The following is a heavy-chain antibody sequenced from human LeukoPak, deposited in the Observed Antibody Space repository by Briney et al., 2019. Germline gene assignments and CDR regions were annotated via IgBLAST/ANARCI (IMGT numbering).Heavy chain of an antibody. CDR2: LTSSGAST. Sequence: GGSLRLSCAASGFTFTHYGMNWVRQAPGKGLEWVSGLTSSGASTYYADSVKGRFTISRDNSKNTLFLHVNSLRADDTAIYFCAKDTPRGYNYGYFDYWGQGILVTVSS. D-gene: IGHD5-18*01. CDR1: GFTFTHYG. CDR3: AKDTPRGYNYGYFDY. J-gene: IGHJ4*02. V-gene: IGHV3-23*01.